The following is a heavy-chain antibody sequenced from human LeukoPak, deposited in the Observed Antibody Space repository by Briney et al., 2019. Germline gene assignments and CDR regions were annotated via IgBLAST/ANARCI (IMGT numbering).Heavy chain of an antibody. D-gene: IGHD2-15*01. CDR1: GGSFSDYY. Sequence: SETLSLTCAAYGGSFSDYYWSWIRQPPRKGLEWIGEIYHTGSTKYNPSLKSRVTMSVDTSKNQFSLKLSSVTAADTAVYYCARLGPQYCSGGSCYYYYYYMDVWGKGTTVTVSS. J-gene: IGHJ6*03. CDR3: ARLGPQYCSGGSCYYYYYYMDV. V-gene: IGHV4-34*01. CDR2: IYHTGST.